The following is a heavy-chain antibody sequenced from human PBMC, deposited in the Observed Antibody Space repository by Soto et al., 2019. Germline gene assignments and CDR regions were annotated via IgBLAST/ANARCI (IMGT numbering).Heavy chain of an antibody. V-gene: IGHV3-30*18. CDR2: ISYDGSNK. D-gene: IGHD4-17*01. CDR1: GFTFSSYG. Sequence: HPGGSLRLSCAASGFTFSSYGMHWVRQAPGKGLEWVAVISYDGSNKYYADTVKGRFTISRDNSKNTLYLQMNSLRAEDTAVYYCAKGSRSTVTMYYFDYWGQGTLVTVSS. J-gene: IGHJ4*02. CDR3: AKGSRSTVTMYYFDY.